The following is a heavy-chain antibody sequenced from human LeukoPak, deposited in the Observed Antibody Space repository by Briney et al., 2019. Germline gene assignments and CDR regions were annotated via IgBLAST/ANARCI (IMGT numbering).Heavy chain of an antibody. CDR1: GFTFSSYA. CDR3: AKDLDIVATITGN. CDR2: VSGSGGST. Sequence: GGSLRLSCAASGFTFSSYAMSWVRQAPGKGLEWVSGVSGSGGSTYYADSVKGRFTISRDNYKNTLYLQMNSLRAEDTAVYYCAKDLDIVATITGNWGQGTLVTVSS. D-gene: IGHD5-12*01. J-gene: IGHJ4*02. V-gene: IGHV3-23*01.